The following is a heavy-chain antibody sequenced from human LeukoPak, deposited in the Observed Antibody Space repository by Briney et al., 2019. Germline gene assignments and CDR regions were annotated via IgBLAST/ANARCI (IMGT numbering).Heavy chain of an antibody. V-gene: IGHV1-18*01. J-gene: IGHJ5*02. Sequence: ASITVSCTASGYTFTNYGVIWVRQAPGQGLEWMGWISAYDDYTNYTQTLQGRVTMTTDTSTNTAYMELRSPTSDDTAVYYCGMTYRGNWFDPWGQGTPVTVSP. CDR1: GYTFTNYG. CDR2: ISAYDDYT. CDR3: GMTYRGNWFDP. D-gene: IGHD3-16*01.